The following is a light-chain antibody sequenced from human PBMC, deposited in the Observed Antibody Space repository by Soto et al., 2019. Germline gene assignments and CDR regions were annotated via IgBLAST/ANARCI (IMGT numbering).Light chain of an antibody. Sequence: EIVLTQSPATLSLSPGKRATLSCRARQSVSSYLAWYQQKPGQAPRLLIYDASNRATGIPARFSGSGSGTDFTLTISSLEPEDFAFYYCQQRSNWPPAFGQGTRLEIK. CDR3: QQRSNWPPA. CDR1: QSVSSY. J-gene: IGKJ5*01. CDR2: DAS. V-gene: IGKV3-11*01.